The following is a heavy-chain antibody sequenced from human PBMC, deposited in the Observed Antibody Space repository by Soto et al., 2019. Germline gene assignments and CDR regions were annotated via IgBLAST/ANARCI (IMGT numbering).Heavy chain of an antibody. CDR1: GFTFSSYA. V-gene: IGHV3-30*16. D-gene: IGHD1-26*01. CDR2: ISYDGRNT. J-gene: IGHJ4*02. CDR3: ARDGGYYQIFDY. Sequence: LRLSCAASGFTFSSYAMHWVRQAPGKGLEWVTFISYDGRNTYYADSVQGRFAVSRDNSKNTLFLQMNSLRPDDTAVYYCARDGGYYQIFDYWGQGTLVTVSS.